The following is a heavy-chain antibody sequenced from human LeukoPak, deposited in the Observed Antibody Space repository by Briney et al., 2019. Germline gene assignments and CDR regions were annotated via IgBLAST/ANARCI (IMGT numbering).Heavy chain of an antibody. Sequence: GGSLRLSCAASGFTFSSYAMHWVRQAPGKGLEWVAVIWYDGSNKYYADSVKGRFTISRDNSKNTLYLQMNSLRAEDTAVYYCARDPHIVVVPAARQYDAFDIWGQGTMVTVSS. CDR3: ARDPHIVVVPAARQYDAFDI. CDR2: IWYDGSNK. D-gene: IGHD2-2*01. CDR1: GFTFSSYA. V-gene: IGHV3-33*08. J-gene: IGHJ3*02.